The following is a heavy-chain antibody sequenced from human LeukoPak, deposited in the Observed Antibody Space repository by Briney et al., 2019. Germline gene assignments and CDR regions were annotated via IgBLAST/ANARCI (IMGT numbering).Heavy chain of an antibody. CDR2: ISYDGSNK. CDR3: AKLPYYYDSSGFDI. J-gene: IGHJ3*02. V-gene: IGHV3-30*18. D-gene: IGHD3-22*01. Sequence: GGSLRLSCAASGFTFSSYGMHWVRQAPGKGLEWVAVISYDGSNKYYADSVKGRFTISRDNSKNTLYLQMNSLRAEDTAVYYCAKLPYYYDSSGFDIWGQGTMVTVSS. CDR1: GFTFSSYG.